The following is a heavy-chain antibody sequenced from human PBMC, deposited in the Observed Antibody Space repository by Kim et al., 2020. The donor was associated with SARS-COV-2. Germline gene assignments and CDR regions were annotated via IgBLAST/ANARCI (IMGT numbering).Heavy chain of an antibody. CDR3: AKVETPKVLWGYFES. CDR2: ISYDGSYK. J-gene: IGHJ4*02. D-gene: IGHD5-18*01. Sequence: GGSLTLSCAASGFTFGDYAIHCVRQAPGKGLDWVAAISYDGSYKYLADSVTGRFTLSRDNSESTLYLQMNTLRTEDSAVYYCAKVETPKVLWGYFESWGQGTPVTVSS. CDR1: GFTFGDYA. V-gene: IGHV3-30*14.